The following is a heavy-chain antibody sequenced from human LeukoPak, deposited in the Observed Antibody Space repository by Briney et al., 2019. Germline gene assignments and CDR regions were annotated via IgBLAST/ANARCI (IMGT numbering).Heavy chain of an antibody. D-gene: IGHD3-10*01. CDR3: ARHRVRAIFDC. CDR2: NYHSGST. CDR1: GYSINSGYY. Sequence: SETLSLTCAVSGYSINSGYYWGWIRQPPGNGLEWIGSNYHSGSTYYNPSLKGRITISMDTSKNQFSLKLSSVTAADTAVYYCARHRVRAIFDCSGQGTLVTVST. J-gene: IGHJ4*02. V-gene: IGHV4-38-2*01.